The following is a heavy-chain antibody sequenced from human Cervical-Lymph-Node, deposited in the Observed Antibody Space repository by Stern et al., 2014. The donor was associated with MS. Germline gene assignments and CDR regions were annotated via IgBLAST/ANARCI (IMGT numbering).Heavy chain of an antibody. V-gene: IGHV3-23*04. CDR2: ISGGGGTT. J-gene: IGHJ4*02. Sequence: EVQLVESGGGLVQPGGSLRLSCAASGFTFTSFAMTWVRQAPGKGLEWVSTISGGGGTTYYADSVKGRFTISRDNSKNTLYLQMNSLRAEDTAVYYCARHGSWSSYRFDYWGQGTLVTVSS. CDR1: GFTFTSFA. D-gene: IGHD3-3*01. CDR3: ARHGSWSSYRFDY.